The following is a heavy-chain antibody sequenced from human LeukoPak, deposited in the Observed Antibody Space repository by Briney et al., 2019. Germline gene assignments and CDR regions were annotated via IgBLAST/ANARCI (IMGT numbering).Heavy chain of an antibody. J-gene: IGHJ3*02. D-gene: IGHD3-10*01. CDR1: GFTFSSYG. CDR3: ARAVVTMVRGPYDAFDI. V-gene: IGHV3-30*19. CDR2: ISYDGSNK. Sequence: GGSLRLSCAASGFTFSSYGMHWVRQAPGKGLEWVAVISYDGSNKYYADSVKGRFTISRDNSKNTPYLQMNSLRAEDTAVYYCARAVVTMVRGPYDAFDIWGQGTMVTVSS.